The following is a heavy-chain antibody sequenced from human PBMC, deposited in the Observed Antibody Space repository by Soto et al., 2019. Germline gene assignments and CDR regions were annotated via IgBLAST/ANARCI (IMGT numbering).Heavy chain of an antibody. V-gene: IGHV4-34*01. CDR1: GGSFSGYY. CDR3: ALEGFSASYCDFWSGYYSDD. Sequence: SEILSLTCAVCGGSFSGYYWSWIRQPPGKGLEWIGEINHSGSTNYNPSLKSRVTISVDTSTNQFSLKLSSVTAADTAVYYCALEGFSASYCDFWSGYYSDDWGQGTLVTVSS. J-gene: IGHJ4*02. D-gene: IGHD3-3*01. CDR2: INHSGST.